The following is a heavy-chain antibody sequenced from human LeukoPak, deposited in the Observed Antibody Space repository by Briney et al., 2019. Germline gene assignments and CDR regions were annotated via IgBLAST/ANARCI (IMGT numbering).Heavy chain of an antibody. J-gene: IGHJ6*04. CDR1: GFTFSNYW. CDR3: AELGITVIGGV. V-gene: IGHV3-7*01. Sequence: GGSLRLSCAASGFTFSNYWMTWVRRAPGKGLEWVANIRRDGSETHYVDSVMGRFTISRDNAKNSLYLQMNSLRAEDTAVYYCAELGITVIGGVWGKGTTVTISS. D-gene: IGHD3-10*02. CDR2: IRRDGSET.